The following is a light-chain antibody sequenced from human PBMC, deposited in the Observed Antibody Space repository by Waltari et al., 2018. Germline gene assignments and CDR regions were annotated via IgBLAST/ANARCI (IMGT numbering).Light chain of an antibody. CDR1: QGISNS. Sequence: DIQMTQSPSSLSASVGDRVTITCRASQGISNSLAWYQQKPGKAPKLLLYGASRLESGVPPRFSGSGSGTNYTLTISSLQPDYFATYYCQQYYFTPYTFGQGTKLDIK. J-gene: IGKJ2*01. CDR2: GAS. CDR3: QQYYFTPYT. V-gene: IGKV1-NL1*01.